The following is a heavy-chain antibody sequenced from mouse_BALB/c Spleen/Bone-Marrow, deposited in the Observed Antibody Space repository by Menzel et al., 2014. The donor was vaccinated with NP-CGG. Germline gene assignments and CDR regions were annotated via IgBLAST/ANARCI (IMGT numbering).Heavy chain of an antibody. J-gene: IGHJ4*01. Sequence: VQLQQSGAELVKPGASVKLSCTASGLNIKDTYMHWVKQRPEQGLEWIGRIDPANGNTKYDPKFQGKATITADTSSNTAYLQLGSLTSEDTAVYYCATLTTVVDAMDYWGQGTSVTVSS. V-gene: IGHV14-3*02. D-gene: IGHD1-1*01. CDR3: ATLTTVVDAMDY. CDR2: IDPANGNT. CDR1: GLNIKDTY.